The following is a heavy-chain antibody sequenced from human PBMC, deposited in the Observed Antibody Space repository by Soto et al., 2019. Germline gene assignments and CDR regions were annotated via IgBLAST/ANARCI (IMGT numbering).Heavy chain of an antibody. CDR1: GGTFSSYA. V-gene: IGHV1-69*06. J-gene: IGHJ6*02. Sequence: QVQLVQSGAEVKKPGSSVKVSCKASGGTFSSYAISWVRQAPGQGLEWMGGIIPIFGTANYAQKFQGRVTSTAVKSTSTAYMELSSLGTEDTAVYYCAIRISKAYYYYGMDVWGHGTTVTVSS. CDR3: AIRISKAYYYYGMDV. CDR2: IIPIFGTA.